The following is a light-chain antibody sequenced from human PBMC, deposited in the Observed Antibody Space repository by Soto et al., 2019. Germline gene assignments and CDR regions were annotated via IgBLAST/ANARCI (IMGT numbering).Light chain of an antibody. CDR3: QQHLNWPFS. J-gene: IGKJ4*01. CDR2: DAS. V-gene: IGKV3-11*01. CDR1: QTGGNY. Sequence: ELVLTQSPATLSLSPGERATLSCRASQTGGNYLAWYQHKPGLAPSLLISDASNRAPDTPARFSGSGSGTDVTLTISSLEPEEFSVSSCQQHLNWPFSVGGSTKVVIK.